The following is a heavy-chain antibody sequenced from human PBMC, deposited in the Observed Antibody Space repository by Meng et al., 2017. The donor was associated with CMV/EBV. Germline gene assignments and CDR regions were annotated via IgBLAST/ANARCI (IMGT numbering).Heavy chain of an antibody. CDR3: ARGGRYYYDSSGYCDY. D-gene: IGHD3-22*01. J-gene: IGHJ4*02. Sequence: QVRLVQSGAAVKKAGASVKVSCKASGYTFASYGISWVRQAPGQGLEWMGWISAYNGNTNYAQKLQGRVTMTTDTSTSTAYMELRGLRSDDTAVYYCARGGRYYYDSSGYCDYWGQGTLVTVSS. CDR1: GYTFASYG. V-gene: IGHV1-18*01. CDR2: ISAYNGNT.